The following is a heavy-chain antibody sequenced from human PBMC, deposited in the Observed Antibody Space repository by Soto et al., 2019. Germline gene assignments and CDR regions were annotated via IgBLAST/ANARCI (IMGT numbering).Heavy chain of an antibody. Sequence: GSLRLSCAASGFIFSSYAMSWVRQAPGKGLEWVSAISGSGTTAYYADSVKGRFTFSRDNSKSTMYLQISSLRAEDTAVYYCAKTTDGWFSAFEIWGQGTMVTVSS. CDR1: GFIFSSYA. CDR3: AKTTDGWFSAFEI. V-gene: IGHV3-23*01. J-gene: IGHJ3*02. CDR2: ISGSGTTA. D-gene: IGHD6-19*01.